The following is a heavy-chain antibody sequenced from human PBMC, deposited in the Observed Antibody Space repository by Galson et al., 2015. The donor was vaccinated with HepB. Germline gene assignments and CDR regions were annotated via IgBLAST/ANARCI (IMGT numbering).Heavy chain of an antibody. V-gene: IGHV3-23*01. J-gene: IGHJ4*02. CDR2: ISVTGGST. CDR1: GFTFDTYA. Sequence: SLRLSRAASGFTFDTYAMSWVRQAPGKGLEWVSAISVTGGSTYYADSVKGRFTISRDTSKNTLFLQMNSLRAEDTAVYYCAKERREEFDYWGQGALVTVSS. CDR3: AKERREEFDY.